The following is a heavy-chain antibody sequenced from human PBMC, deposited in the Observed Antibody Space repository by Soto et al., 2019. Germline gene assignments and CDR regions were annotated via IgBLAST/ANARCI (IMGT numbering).Heavy chain of an antibody. CDR1: GYTFSSYG. D-gene: IGHD5-18*01. CDR2: ITPYNGKT. CDR3: XXLKXEYXYGXXYYYYMDV. V-gene: IGHV1-18*01. J-gene: IGHJ6*03. Sequence: QVQLVQSGPEVKQPGASVKVSCKGSGYTFSSYGINWVRQAPGQGLEWMGWITPYNGKTKYAQNLQGRATMTTDTSTTTAYMELRSLXSDXTAVYXCXXLKXEYXYGXXYYYYMDVWGQGTTVTVSS.